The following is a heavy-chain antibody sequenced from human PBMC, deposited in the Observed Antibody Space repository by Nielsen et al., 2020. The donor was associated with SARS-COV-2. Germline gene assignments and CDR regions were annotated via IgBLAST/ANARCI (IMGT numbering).Heavy chain of an antibody. CDR2: IYPGDSET. CDR1: GYSFTNYW. J-gene: IGHJ6*02. V-gene: IGHV5-51*01. CDR3: ARLGDYYDSSGYFDYYYGMDV. D-gene: IGHD3-22*01. Sequence: GESLKIFCKGSGYSFTNYWIGWVRQMPGKGLEWMGIIYPGDSETRYSPSFQGQVTISADKSISTAYLQWSSLKASDTAMYYCARLGDYYDSSGYFDYYYGMDVWGQGTTVTVSS.